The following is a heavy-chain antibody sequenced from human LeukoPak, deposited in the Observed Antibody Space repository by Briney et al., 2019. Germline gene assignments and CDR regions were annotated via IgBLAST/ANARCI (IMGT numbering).Heavy chain of an antibody. CDR1: GFTFSNYW. CDR3: ARDGYIAAAAPVDFDY. Sequence: GGSLRLSCAASGFTFSNYWMSWVRQAPGKGLEWVAVIWYDGSNKYYADSVKGRFTISRDNSKNTLYLQMNSLRAEDTAVYYCARDGYIAAAAPVDFDYWGQGTLVTVSS. J-gene: IGHJ4*02. D-gene: IGHD6-13*01. CDR2: IWYDGSNK. V-gene: IGHV3-33*08.